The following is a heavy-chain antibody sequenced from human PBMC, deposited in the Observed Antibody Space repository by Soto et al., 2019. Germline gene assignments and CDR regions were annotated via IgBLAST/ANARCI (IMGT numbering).Heavy chain of an antibody. CDR3: ARPLNSIPGY. D-gene: IGHD2-21*01. CDR1: GFTFSSSG. Sequence: GGSLRLSCAASGFTFSSSGISWVRQAPGKGLEWVSAVSANGQGISYEDSARGRFTISRDNSKNTEFLQMNNLRAEDAAVDYCARPLNSIPGYWGQGTLVTVSS. CDR2: VSANGQGI. J-gene: IGHJ4*02. V-gene: IGHV3-23*01.